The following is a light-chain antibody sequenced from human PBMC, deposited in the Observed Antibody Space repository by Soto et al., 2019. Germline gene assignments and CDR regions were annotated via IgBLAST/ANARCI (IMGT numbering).Light chain of an antibody. CDR2: DAI. Sequence: ELVLTQSPATLSLSPGERATLSCRASQNVRSYLAWYQQKPGQAPRLLIHDAISRATGIPARFSGSGSGTDFTLTISSLEPEDFAVYYCQQRTNWPTSTFGQGTRLEIK. V-gene: IGKV3-11*01. CDR1: QNVRSY. CDR3: QQRTNWPTST. J-gene: IGKJ5*01.